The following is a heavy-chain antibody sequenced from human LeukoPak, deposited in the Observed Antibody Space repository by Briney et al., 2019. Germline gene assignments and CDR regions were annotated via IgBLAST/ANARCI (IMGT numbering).Heavy chain of an antibody. V-gene: IGHV4-61*02. J-gene: IGHJ4*02. CDR1: GGSISSGSYY. Sequence: TPSETLSLTCTVSGGSISSGSYYWSWTRQPAGKGLEWIGRIYTSGSTNYNPSLKSRVTISLDTSENHFSLKLSSVTAADTAVYYCARVTTGGYYNYWGQGTLVTVSS. CDR2: IYTSGST. D-gene: IGHD3-22*01. CDR3: ARVTTGGYYNY.